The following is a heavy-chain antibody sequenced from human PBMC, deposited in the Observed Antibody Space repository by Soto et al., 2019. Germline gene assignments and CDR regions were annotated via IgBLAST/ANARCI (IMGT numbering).Heavy chain of an antibody. Sequence: GGSLRLSCAASGFTFSSYGMHWVRQAPGKGLEWVAVIWYDGSNKYYADSVKGRFTISRDNSKNTLYLQMNSLRAEDTAVYYCATTPYGSGSYQDVWGQGTTVTVSS. CDR1: GFTFSSYG. J-gene: IGHJ6*02. CDR2: IWYDGSNK. D-gene: IGHD3-10*01. CDR3: ATTPYGSGSYQDV. V-gene: IGHV3-33*01.